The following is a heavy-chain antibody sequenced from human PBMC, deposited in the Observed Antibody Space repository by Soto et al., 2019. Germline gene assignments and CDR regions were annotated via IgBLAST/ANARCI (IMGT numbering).Heavy chain of an antibody. J-gene: IGHJ6*02. CDR1: GGSISSYY. CDR2: IYYSGST. CDR3: ARHGNYYDSSGYKEPHYYYGMDV. D-gene: IGHD3-22*01. Sequence: SETLSLTCTVSGGSISSYYWSWIRQPPGKGLEWIGYIYYSGSTNYNPSHKSRVPISVDTSKNQFSLRLSSWTAADTAVYYCARHGNYYDSSGYKEPHYYYGMDVWGQGTTVTVSS. V-gene: IGHV4-59*08.